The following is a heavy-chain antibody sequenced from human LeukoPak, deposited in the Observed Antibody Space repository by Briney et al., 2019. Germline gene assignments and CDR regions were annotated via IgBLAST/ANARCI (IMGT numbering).Heavy chain of an antibody. CDR2: IRSKAHGGTT. CDR3: TRDGIPETNWSGYYIDY. Sequence: GGSLRLSCTASGFTFGDYAMSWVRQAPGKGLEWVGFIRSKAHGGTTEFAAPVKDRFSISRDDSKRIAYLQMNSLKTEDTAVYYCTRDGIPETNWSGYYIDYWGQGTLVTVSS. CDR1: GFTFGDYA. V-gene: IGHV3-49*04. J-gene: IGHJ4*02. D-gene: IGHD3-3*01.